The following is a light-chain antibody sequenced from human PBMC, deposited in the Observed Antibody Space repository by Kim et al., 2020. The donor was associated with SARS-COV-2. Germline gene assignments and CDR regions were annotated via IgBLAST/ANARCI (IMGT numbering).Light chain of an antibody. V-gene: IGLV3-21*04. CDR3: QVWDSSSDHPV. CDR2: YDS. J-gene: IGLJ3*02. Sequence: SYELTQPPSVSVAPGKTARITCGGNNIGSKSVHWYQQKPGQAPVLVIYYDSDRPSGIPERFSGSNSGNTATLTISRVEAGHEADYYCQVWDSSSDHPVFGGGTQLTVL. CDR1: NIGSKS.